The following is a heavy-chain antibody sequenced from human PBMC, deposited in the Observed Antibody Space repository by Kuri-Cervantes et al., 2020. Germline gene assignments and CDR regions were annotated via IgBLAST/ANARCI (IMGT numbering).Heavy chain of an antibody. CDR3: ARAYSSGWFYYYYYYGMDV. CDR1: GFTFSSYA. D-gene: IGHD6-19*01. Sequence: GESLKISCAASGFTFSSYAMHWVRQAPGKGLEWVAVISYDGSNKYYADSVKGRFTISRDNSKNTLYLQMNSLRAEDTAVYYCARAYSSGWFYYYYYYGMDVWGQGTTVTVSS. V-gene: IGHV3-30-3*01. CDR2: ISYDGSNK. J-gene: IGHJ6*02.